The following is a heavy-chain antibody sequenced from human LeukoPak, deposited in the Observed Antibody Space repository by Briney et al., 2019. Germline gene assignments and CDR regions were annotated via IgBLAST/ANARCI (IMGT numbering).Heavy chain of an antibody. CDR3: ARGGPRYCTGASCYSGGLSFDI. J-gene: IGHJ3*02. D-gene: IGHD2-15*01. CDR1: GFTFSSYS. Sequence: GGSLRLSCAASGFTFSSYSMNWVRQAPGKGLEWVSSISSSSSYIYYADSVKGRFTISRDNAKNSLYLQMNSRRAEDTAVYYCARGGPRYCTGASCYSGGLSFDIWGQGTMLTVPS. V-gene: IGHV3-21*01. CDR2: ISSSSSYI.